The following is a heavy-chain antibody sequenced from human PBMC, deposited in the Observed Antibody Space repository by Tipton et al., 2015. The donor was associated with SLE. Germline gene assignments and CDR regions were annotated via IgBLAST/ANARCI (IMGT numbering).Heavy chain of an antibody. V-gene: IGHV4-39*07. J-gene: IGHJ5*02. CDR1: GGSISSSSYY. CDR2: IYTRGST. D-gene: IGHD6-13*01. Sequence: TLSLTCTVSGGSISSSSYYWGWIRQPPGKGLQWIGRIYTRGSTNYNPSLKSRVTISVDTSKKQFSLKLSSVTAADTAVYYCARVVKGSSWYWFDPWGQGTLVTVSS. CDR3: ARVVKGSSWYWFDP.